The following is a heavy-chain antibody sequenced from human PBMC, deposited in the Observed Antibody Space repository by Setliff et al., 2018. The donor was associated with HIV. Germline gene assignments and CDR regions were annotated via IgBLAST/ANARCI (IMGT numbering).Heavy chain of an antibody. CDR2: INHSGST. Sequence: SETLSLTCAVSGGSFSDNYWNWIRQPPEKGLEWIGEINHSGSTKYNPSLKSRVSVSLDTSKNQFSLKLSSVTAADTAVYYCARVYTTYWYSIPRFYVYYMDVWGKGTTVTVSS. J-gene: IGHJ6*03. D-gene: IGHD2-2*02. CDR1: GGSFSDNY. V-gene: IGHV4-34*01. CDR3: ARVYTTYWYSIPRFYVYYMDV.